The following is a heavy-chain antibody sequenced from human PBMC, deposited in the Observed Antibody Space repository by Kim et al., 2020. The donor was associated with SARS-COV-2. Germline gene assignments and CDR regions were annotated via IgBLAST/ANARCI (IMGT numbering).Heavy chain of an antibody. CDR2: NGTT. Sequence: NGTTKYAQKLQGRVTMNTDKSTSTVYMELRSLRSDDTAVYYCARGLQGLDVWGQGTTVTVSS. CDR3: ARGLQGLDV. J-gene: IGHJ6*02. V-gene: IGHV1-18*01.